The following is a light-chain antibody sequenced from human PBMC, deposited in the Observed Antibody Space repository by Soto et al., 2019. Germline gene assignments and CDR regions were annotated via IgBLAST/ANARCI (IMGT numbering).Light chain of an antibody. CDR3: QQYDTSPPLYT. V-gene: IGKV3-20*01. CDR2: ATS. J-gene: IGKJ2*01. CDR1: QSVRNN. Sequence: DIVLTQSPATVSLSPGQRATLSCRASQSVRNNVAWYQQKPGQAPRLLIYATSTRAAGIPDRFSGSGSGTDFTLTISRLEPDAVAVYYCQQYDTSPPLYTFGQGTKVDI.